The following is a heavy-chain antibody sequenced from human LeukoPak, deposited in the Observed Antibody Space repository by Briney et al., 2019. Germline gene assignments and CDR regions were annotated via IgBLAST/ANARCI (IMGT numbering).Heavy chain of an antibody. Sequence: GGSLRLSCAASGFNFTNYAMSWVRQAPAKGLEWVSALSGRGSNTYYADSVKGRFTISRDNSKNTLYLQMNSLRAEDTAVYYCAKDIHFLTGYDYWGQGTLVIVSS. D-gene: IGHD3/OR15-3a*01. CDR2: LSGRGSNT. V-gene: IGHV3-23*01. CDR1: GFNFTNYA. J-gene: IGHJ4*02. CDR3: AKDIHFLTGYDY.